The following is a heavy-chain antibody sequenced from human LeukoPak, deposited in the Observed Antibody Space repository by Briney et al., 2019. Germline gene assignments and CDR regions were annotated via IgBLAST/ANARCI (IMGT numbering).Heavy chain of an antibody. J-gene: IGHJ4*02. CDR1: GFTFSSYS. V-gene: IGHV3-30*03. CDR2: ISYDGSNK. D-gene: IGHD2-2*01. Sequence: PGGSLRLSCAASGFTFSSYSMNWVRQAPGKGLEWVAVISYDGSNKYYADSVKGRFTISRDNSKNTLYLQMNSLRAEDTAVYYCARVSYPCSSTSCSLDYWGQGTLVTVSS. CDR3: ARVSYPCSSTSCSLDY.